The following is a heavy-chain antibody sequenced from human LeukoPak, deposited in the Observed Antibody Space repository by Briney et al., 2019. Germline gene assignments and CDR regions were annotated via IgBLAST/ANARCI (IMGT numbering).Heavy chain of an antibody. V-gene: IGHV3-23*01. D-gene: IGHD3-10*01. CDR3: AKXMXXYXXSXXXXXDY. J-gene: IGHJ4*01. CDR2: ISGSGGST. Sequence: GGSLRLSCAASGFTFSSYAMSWVRQAPRKGLEWVSAISGSGGSTYYADSVKGRFTISRDNSKNTLYLQMNSLRAEDTAVYYCAKXMXXYXXSXXXXXDYWXXGTLVTVS. CDR1: GFTFSSYA.